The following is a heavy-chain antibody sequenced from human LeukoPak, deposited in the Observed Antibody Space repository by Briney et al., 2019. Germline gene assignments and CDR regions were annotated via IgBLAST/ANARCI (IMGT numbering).Heavy chain of an antibody. CDR3: AKGYYDYVWGSYYFDY. D-gene: IGHD3-16*01. CDR1: GFTFSSYA. Sequence: GGSLRLSCAASGFTFSSYAMSWVRQAPGKGLEWVSAISGSGGSTYYADSVKGRLTISRDNSRDTLYLQMNSLRVEDAAVYYCAKGYYDYVWGSYYFDYWGQGTLVTVSS. J-gene: IGHJ4*02. CDR2: ISGSGGST. V-gene: IGHV3-23*01.